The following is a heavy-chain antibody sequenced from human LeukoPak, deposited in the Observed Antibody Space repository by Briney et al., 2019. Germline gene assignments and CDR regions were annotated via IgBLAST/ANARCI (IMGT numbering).Heavy chain of an antibody. J-gene: IGHJ4*02. CDR1: GGSISSSGYY. V-gene: IGHV4-39*01. D-gene: IGHD2-15*01. CDR2: ISYSRIT. Sequence: SETLSLTCTVSGGSISSSGYYWGWIRQPPGKGLEWIGSISYSRITHYNPPLKSRVTISADTSKNQFSLKLTSVTAVDTAVYYCARLAPFCSGGSCYRATYFFDYWGQGTLVTVSS. CDR3: ARLAPFCSGGSCYRATYFFDY.